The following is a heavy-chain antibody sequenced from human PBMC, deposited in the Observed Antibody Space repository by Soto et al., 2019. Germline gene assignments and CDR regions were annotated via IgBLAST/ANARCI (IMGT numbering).Heavy chain of an antibody. Sequence: QVQLVQSGAEVKKPGSSVKVSCKASGGTFSSYTISWVRQAPGQGLEWMGRIIPLLGIANYAQKFQGRVTXTXAKSTSRAYMELSSMRSEDTAVDYCAGIVGERGADYWGQGTLVTVSS. V-gene: IGHV1-69*02. J-gene: IGHJ4*02. CDR1: GGTFSSYT. D-gene: IGHD1-1*01. CDR2: IIPLLGIA. CDR3: AGIVGERGADY.